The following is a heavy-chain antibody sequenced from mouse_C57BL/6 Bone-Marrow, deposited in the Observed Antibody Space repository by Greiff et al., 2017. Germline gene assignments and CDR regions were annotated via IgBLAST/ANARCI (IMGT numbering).Heavy chain of an antibody. CDR2: IYPRSGNT. Sequence: QVQLQQSGAELARPGASVKLSCKASGYTFTSYGISWVKQRTGQGLEWIGEIYPRSGNTYYNEKFKGKATLTADKSSSTAYMELRSLTSEDSAVYFCAESFWDYGAMDYWGQGTSVTVTS. D-gene: IGHD1-1*02. CDR3: AESFWDYGAMDY. V-gene: IGHV1-81*01. J-gene: IGHJ4*01. CDR1: GYTFTSYG.